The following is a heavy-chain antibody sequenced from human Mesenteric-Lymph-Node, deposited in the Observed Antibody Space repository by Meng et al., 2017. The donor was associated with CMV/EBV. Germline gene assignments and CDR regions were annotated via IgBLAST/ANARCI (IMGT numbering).Heavy chain of an antibody. D-gene: IGHD1/OR15-1a*01. CDR2: ISGRGDVT. Sequence: GGPLRLSCAASGFSFSSYAMSWVRQAPGKGLEWVSSISGRGDVTYYADSVKGRFTISRDNSMNTLYLQMNSLRADDTAQYHCAKTGTPDDHKNNWFDPWGQGTLVTVSS. CDR1: GFSFSSYA. V-gene: IGHV3-23*01. CDR3: AKTGTPDDHKNNWFDP. J-gene: IGHJ5*02.